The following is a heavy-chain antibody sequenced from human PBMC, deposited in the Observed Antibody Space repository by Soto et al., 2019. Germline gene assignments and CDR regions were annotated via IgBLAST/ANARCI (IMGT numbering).Heavy chain of an antibody. D-gene: IGHD4-17*01. CDR1: GGSVSSGTYS. J-gene: IGHJ2*01. V-gene: IGHV4-30-2*01. Sequence: QLQLQESGSGLVKPSQTLSLTCDVSGGSVSSGTYSWNWIRQPPGEGLEWIGYIYHSGSTYYNPSPKSXXPXSXARSKNQFPLKLSSVTAADTAVYYCARGDGDWFFDLWGRGTLVIVSS. CDR2: IYHSGST. CDR3: ARGDGDWFFDL.